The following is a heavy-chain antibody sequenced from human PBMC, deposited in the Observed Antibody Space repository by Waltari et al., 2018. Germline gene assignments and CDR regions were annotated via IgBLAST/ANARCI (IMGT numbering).Heavy chain of an antibody. CDR2: INHSGTT. D-gene: IGHD3-22*01. CDR1: GGSFSGYY. J-gene: IGHJ4*02. V-gene: IGHV4-34*01. CDR3: ARMAFYYDSSGYYIYYFDY. Sequence: QVQLQQWGAGLLKPSKTLSLTCAVYGGSFSGYYWSWIRQPPGKGLEWIGEINHSGTTNYNPSLKSLVSISVDTSKNQFSLKLSSVTAADTAVYYCARMAFYYDSSGYYIYYFDYLGQGTLVTVSS.